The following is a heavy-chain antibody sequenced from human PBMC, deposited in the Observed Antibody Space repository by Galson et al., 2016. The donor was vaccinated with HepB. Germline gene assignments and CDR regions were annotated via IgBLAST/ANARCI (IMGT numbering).Heavy chain of an antibody. CDR1: TFNFSTYG. D-gene: IGHD3-10*01. CDR2: ISYDGSDK. J-gene: IGHJ4*02. Sequence: SLRLSCAAPTFNFSTYGMHWVRQAPGKGLEWVALISYDGSDKYYTDSVRGRFTISRDNSKNTLDLQMNSLRTDDTAVYYCARGSLLWFGDSMPHFEYWGQGTVVTVSS. V-gene: IGHV3-30*19. CDR3: ARGSLLWFGDSMPHFEY.